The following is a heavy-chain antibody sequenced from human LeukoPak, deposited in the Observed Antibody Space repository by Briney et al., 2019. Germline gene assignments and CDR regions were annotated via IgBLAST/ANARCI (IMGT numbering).Heavy chain of an antibody. D-gene: IGHD2-2*01. CDR2: IRYDGSNK. J-gene: IGHJ3*02. CDR3: AKDIVVVPALHDAFDI. CDR1: GYSISSGYY. Sequence: PSETLSLTCTVSGYSISSGYYWGWIRQPPGKGLEWVAFIRYDGSNKYYADSVKGRFTISRDNSKNTLYLQMNSLRAEDTAVYYCAKDIVVVPALHDAFDIWGQGTMVTVSS. V-gene: IGHV3-30*02.